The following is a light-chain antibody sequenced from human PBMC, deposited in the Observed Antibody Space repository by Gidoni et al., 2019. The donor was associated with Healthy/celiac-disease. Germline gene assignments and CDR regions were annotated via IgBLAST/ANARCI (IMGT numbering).Light chain of an antibody. V-gene: IGLV3-1*01. Sequence: SYQLTQPPSVSASPGQTASITCSGDKSEDKLAFWYQQTPGQAPVLVIDQNNKRPSGIHERFSGSNTENTATLTISGTQAMDEADYYCQAWDSSTAGVFGTGTKVTVL. CDR2: QNN. J-gene: IGLJ1*01. CDR1: KSEDKL. CDR3: QAWDSSTAGV.